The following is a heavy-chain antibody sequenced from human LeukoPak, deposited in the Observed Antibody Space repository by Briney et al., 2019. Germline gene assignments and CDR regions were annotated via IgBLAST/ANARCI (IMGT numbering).Heavy chain of an antibody. J-gene: IGHJ4*02. D-gene: IGHD3-9*01. CDR2: IVASGAST. Sequence: GGSLRLSCAASGFTFSSYAMSWVRQAPGKGLEWVSAIVASGASTYHADSVKGRFTISRDNSKNTLYLQLNSLRAEDTAVYYCARAVNYDILTGYIDYWGQGTLVTVSS. CDR1: GFTFSSYA. CDR3: ARAVNYDILTGYIDY. V-gene: IGHV3-23*01.